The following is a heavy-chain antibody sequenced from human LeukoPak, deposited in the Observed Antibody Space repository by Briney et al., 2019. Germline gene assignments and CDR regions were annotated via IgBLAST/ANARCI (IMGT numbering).Heavy chain of an antibody. CDR3: AKSGGSYDSTLDS. D-gene: IGHD1-26*01. CDR1: GCTFSTYG. V-gene: IGHV3-30*18. J-gene: IGHJ4*02. CDR2: FSSDGSTK. Sequence: GGSLRLSCAASGCTFSTYGMHWVRLAPGKGLEWVALFSSDGSTKYCADSVKGRFTISRDSSKNTLYLQMNSLGPEDTAVYYCAKSGGSYDSTLDSWGQGTLVTVSS.